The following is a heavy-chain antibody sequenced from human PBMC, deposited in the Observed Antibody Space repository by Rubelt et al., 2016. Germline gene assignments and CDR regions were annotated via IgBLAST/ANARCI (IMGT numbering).Heavy chain of an antibody. Sequence: QVTLRESGPALVKPTQTLTLTCTFSGFSLSTSGMCVSWIRQPPGKALEWLALIDWDDDKYYSTSLKTRLTISKDTSKNQVVLKMTNRDPGGTATYYRDLCRSYGVEFDYWGQGTLVTVSS. D-gene: IGHD5-18*01. CDR1: GFSLSTSGMC. CDR3: DLCRSYGVEFDY. V-gene: IGHV2-70*01. CDR2: IDWDDDK. J-gene: IGHJ4*02.